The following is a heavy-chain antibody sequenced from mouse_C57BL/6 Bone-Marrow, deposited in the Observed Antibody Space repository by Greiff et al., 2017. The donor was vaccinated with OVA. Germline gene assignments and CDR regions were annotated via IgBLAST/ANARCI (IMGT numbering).Heavy chain of an antibody. V-gene: IGHV5-16*01. CDR1: GFTFSDYY. Sequence: EVQVVESEGGLVQPGSSMKLSCTASGFTFSDYYMAWVRQVPEKGLEWVANINYDGSSTYYLDSLKSRFIISRDNAKNILYLQMSSLKSEDTATYYCARYYYGSSGYYAMDYWGQGTSVTVSS. D-gene: IGHD1-1*01. CDR2: INYDGSST. J-gene: IGHJ4*01. CDR3: ARYYYGSSGYYAMDY.